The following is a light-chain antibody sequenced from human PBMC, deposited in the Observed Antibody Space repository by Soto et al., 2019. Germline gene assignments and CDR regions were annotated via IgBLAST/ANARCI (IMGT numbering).Light chain of an antibody. J-gene: IGKJ3*01. CDR1: QSVSSN. CDR3: QQYNNFPFT. CDR2: GAS. V-gene: IGKV3-15*01. Sequence: EIVMTQSPATLSVSPGERATLSCRASQSVSSNLAWYQQKPGQAPRLLIYGASTRATGIPARFSGSGSGTDFTLTIISLLYADFAVYYCQQYNNFPFTFGPGTKVDIK.